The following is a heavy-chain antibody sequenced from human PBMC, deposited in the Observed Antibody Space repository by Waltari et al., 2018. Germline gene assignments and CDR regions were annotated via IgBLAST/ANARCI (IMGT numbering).Heavy chain of an antibody. D-gene: IGHD3-10*01. Sequence: QVQLQQWCAGLMKPSENLSLTCAVYGWSFSGFYWSWISQPTGKWLECIGEINHSGSTNYNPSLKSRVTLSVDTSKNQFSLKLSSVTAADTAVYYCARGGVEIPTGFDPWGQGTLVTVSS. J-gene: IGHJ5*02. CDR3: ARGGVEIPTGFDP. V-gene: IGHV4-34*01. CDR1: GWSFSGFY. CDR2: INHSGST.